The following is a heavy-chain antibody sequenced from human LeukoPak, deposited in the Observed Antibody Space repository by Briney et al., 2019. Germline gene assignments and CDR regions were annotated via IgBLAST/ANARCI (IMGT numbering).Heavy chain of an antibody. V-gene: IGHV4-39*01. D-gene: IGHD3-16*01. Sequence: PSETRSLTCTVSGRSISISSYYWGWIRQPPGRGLEWIGSIYYSGSTYYSPSIKSRVTISVDTSKNQFSLKLSSVTAADTAVYYCARLNSFGGFDYWGQGTLVTVSS. J-gene: IGHJ4*02. CDR3: ARLNSFGGFDY. CDR2: IYYSGST. CDR1: GRSISISSYY.